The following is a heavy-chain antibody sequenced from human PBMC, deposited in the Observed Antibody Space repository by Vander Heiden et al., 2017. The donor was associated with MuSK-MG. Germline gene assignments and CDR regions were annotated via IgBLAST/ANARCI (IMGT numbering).Heavy chain of an antibody. Sequence: EVQLVESGGGLVKPGGSLRLYCAASGFTFINAWRSWVRQAPGKGLEWVGRIKSKTDGATTDYAAPVKGRFTISRDDSKNTLYLQMNSLKTEDTAVDYCTTDKGLDYFDYWCEG. CDR2: IKSKTDGATT. J-gene: IGHJ4*02. CDR3: TTDKGLDYFDY. D-gene: IGHD2-15*01. CDR1: GFTFINAW. V-gene: IGHV3-15*01.